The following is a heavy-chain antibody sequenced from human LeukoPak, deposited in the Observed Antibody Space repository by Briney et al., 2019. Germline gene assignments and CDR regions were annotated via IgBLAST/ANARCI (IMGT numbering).Heavy chain of an antibody. D-gene: IGHD1-26*01. V-gene: IGHV4-31*03. CDR2: IYYSGST. CDR3: TRGIVGALHSFDY. Sequence: SQTLSLTCTVSGGSISSGGYYWYWIRQHPGKGLEWIGYIYYSGSTYYNPSLKSRVTISVDTSKNQFSLKLSSVTAADTAVYYCTRGIVGALHSFDYWGQGTLVTVSS. J-gene: IGHJ4*02. CDR1: GGSISSGGYY.